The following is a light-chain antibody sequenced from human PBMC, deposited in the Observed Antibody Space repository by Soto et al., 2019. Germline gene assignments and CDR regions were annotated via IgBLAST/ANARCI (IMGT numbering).Light chain of an antibody. CDR3: VLYMGSGIWV. V-gene: IGLV8-61*01. CDR1: SGSVSTRHY. J-gene: IGLJ3*02. CDR2: TTN. Sequence: QTVVTQEPSFSVSPGGTVTVTCGLTSGSVSTRHYPSWYQQTPGQAPRTIIYTTNTRSSGVPDRFSGSILGNRAALTITGAQAHDESDYYCVLYMGSGIWVFGGGTKLTVL.